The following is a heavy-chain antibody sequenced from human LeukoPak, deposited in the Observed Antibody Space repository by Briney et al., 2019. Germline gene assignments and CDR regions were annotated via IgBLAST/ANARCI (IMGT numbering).Heavy chain of an antibody. V-gene: IGHV3-21*01. CDR3: ARDYAKLGYCSGTSCPDAFDF. J-gene: IGHJ3*01. CDR1: GFTFSDYS. CDR2: ISSSSSYI. Sequence: GGSLRLSCAVSGFTFSDYSMNWVRQAPGKGLEWVSSISSSSSYIYYIDSVKGRFTISRDNARNSLYLQMNSLRAEDTAVYYCARDYAKLGYCSGTSCPDAFDFWGQGTMVTVSS. D-gene: IGHD2-2*03.